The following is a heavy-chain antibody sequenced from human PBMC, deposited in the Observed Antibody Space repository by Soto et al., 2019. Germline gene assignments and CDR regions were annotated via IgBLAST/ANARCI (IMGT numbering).Heavy chain of an antibody. CDR1: GYTFTSYY. CDR3: ARGTGGYYYDSSVLY. Sequence: ASVKVSCKASGYTFTSYYMHWVRQAPGQGLEWMGIINPSGGSTSYAQKFQGRVTMTRDTSTSTVYMELSSLRYEDTAVYYCARGTGGYYYDSSVLYWGQGTLVTVSS. D-gene: IGHD3-22*01. CDR2: INPSGGST. J-gene: IGHJ4*02. V-gene: IGHV1-46*01.